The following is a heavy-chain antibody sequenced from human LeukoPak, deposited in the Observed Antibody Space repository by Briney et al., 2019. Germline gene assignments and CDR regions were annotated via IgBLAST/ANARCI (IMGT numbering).Heavy chain of an antibody. D-gene: IGHD6-13*01. V-gene: IGHV1-46*01. J-gene: IGHJ4*02. Sequence: ASVKVSCKASGYTFTSYYMHWVRQATGQGLEWMGLINPSGGSTSYAQKFQDRVTMTRDTSTSTVYMELSSLRSGDTAVYYCAREARFVSSQHFDYWGQGTLVTVSS. CDR3: AREARFVSSQHFDY. CDR1: GYTFTSYY. CDR2: INPSGGST.